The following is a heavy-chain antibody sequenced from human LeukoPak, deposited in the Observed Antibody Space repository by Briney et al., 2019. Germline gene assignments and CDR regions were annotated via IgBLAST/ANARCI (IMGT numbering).Heavy chain of an antibody. CDR1: GVSISTYS. J-gene: IGHJ2*01. D-gene: IGHD1-26*01. V-gene: IGHV4-59*01. Sequence: KPSETLSLTCTVSGVSISTYSWSWIRQPPGKGLEWIGYTSYSGSTSYNPSLRSRVTISVDTSKNQFSLKLSSVTAADTAVYYCATDGNFDLWGRGTLVTVSS. CDR3: ATDGNFDL. CDR2: TSYSGST.